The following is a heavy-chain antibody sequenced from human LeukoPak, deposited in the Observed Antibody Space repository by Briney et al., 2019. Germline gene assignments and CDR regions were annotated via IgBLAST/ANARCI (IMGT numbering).Heavy chain of an antibody. CDR3: ARGPYGDYLSWFDP. CDR2: INHSGST. CDR1: GGSFSGYY. V-gene: IGHV4-34*01. D-gene: IGHD4-17*01. Sequence: SETLSLACAVYGGSFSGYYWSWIRQPPGKGLEWIGEINHSGSTNYNPSLKSRVTISVDTSKNQFSLKLSSVTAADTAVYYCARGPYGDYLSWFDPWGQGTLVTVSS. J-gene: IGHJ5*02.